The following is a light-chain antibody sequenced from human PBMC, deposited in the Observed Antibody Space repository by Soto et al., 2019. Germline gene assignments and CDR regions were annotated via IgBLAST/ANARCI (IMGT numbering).Light chain of an antibody. Sequence: VMTQSPATLSVSPGERATLSCWASETVATNLAWYQQKPGQAPRLLISGASTRAAGISARFRGSGSGTEFTLTISSRRSEDSAIYYCQQYFEWPPMTFGQGTKVEI. J-gene: IGKJ1*01. CDR3: QQYFEWPPMT. CDR1: ETVATN. V-gene: IGKV3-15*01. CDR2: GAS.